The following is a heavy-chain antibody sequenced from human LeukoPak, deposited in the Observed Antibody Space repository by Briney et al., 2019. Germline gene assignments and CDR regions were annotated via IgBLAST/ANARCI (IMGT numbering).Heavy chain of an antibody. V-gene: IGHV1-18*04. CDR2: ISAYNGNT. J-gene: IGHJ4*02. Sequence: ASVKVSCKASGYTCTGYYMHWVRQAPGQGLEWMGWISAYNGNTNYAQKLQGRVTMTTDTSTRTAYLVLRSLRSDDTAVYYCARDTVYYYGSGSYFPLDYWGQGTLVTVSS. D-gene: IGHD3-10*01. CDR1: GYTCTGYY. CDR3: ARDTVYYYGSGSYFPLDY.